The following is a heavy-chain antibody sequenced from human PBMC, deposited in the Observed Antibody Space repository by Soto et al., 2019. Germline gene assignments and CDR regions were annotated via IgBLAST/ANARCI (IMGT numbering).Heavy chain of an antibody. J-gene: IGHJ4*02. Sequence: LSGAASGFTFRCYATNYDLQAAGKGLEWGSENSGSGGSLYYEDSVKGRFTSSSDISKTAMYLQMRRLRAEGTVLYYCAKDPIVVVTAVFGCRGQGNLGTVSS. D-gene: IGHD2-21*02. CDR1: GFTFRCYA. V-gene: IGHV3-23*02. CDR2: NSGSGGSL. CDR3: AKDPIVVVTAVFGC.